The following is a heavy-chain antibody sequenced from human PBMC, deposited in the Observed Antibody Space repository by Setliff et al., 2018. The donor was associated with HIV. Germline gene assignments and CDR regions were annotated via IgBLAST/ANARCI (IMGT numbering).Heavy chain of an antibody. Sequence: GESLKISCKGSRYSFSNYWIAWVRQMPGKGLEWMGIIYPGDSETRYSPSFQGQVTMFAGKSISTAYLQWSSLKASDTALYYCARRPYYDSWSGHQAFDIWGQGTMVTVSS. CDR2: IYPGDSET. CDR3: ARRPYYDSWSGHQAFDI. J-gene: IGHJ3*02. V-gene: IGHV5-51*01. CDR1: RYSFSNYW. D-gene: IGHD3-3*01.